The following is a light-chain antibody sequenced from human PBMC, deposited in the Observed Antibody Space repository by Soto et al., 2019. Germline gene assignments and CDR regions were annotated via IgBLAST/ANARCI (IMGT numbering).Light chain of an antibody. CDR2: DAS. V-gene: IGKV3-11*01. J-gene: IGKJ1*01. Sequence: PVARATLSCMASQSVSGYLAWFQQKPGQAPRLLIYDASKRATGIPARFSGSGCGTDYTLTISSLEPEDFAVYYCQQRSKWRTFGQGTKVDI. CDR3: QQRSKWRT. CDR1: QSVSGY.